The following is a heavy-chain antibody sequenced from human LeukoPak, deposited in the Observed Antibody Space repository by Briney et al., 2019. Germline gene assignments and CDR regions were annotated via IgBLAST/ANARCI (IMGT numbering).Heavy chain of an antibody. Sequence: GGSLRLSCAASGFTFSSYDMHWVRHATGKGLEWVSAIGTAGDTYYPGSVKGRFTISRENAKNSLYLQMNSLRAGDTAVYYCARGSEVAARGYYYYGMDVWGQGTTVTVSS. J-gene: IGHJ6*02. CDR3: ARGSEVAARGYYYYGMDV. CDR2: IGTAGDT. V-gene: IGHV3-13*01. D-gene: IGHD6-6*01. CDR1: GFTFSSYD.